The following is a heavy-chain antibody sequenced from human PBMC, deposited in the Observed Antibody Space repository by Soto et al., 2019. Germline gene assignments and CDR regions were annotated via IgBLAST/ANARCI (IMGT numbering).Heavy chain of an antibody. CDR1: GFTFSSYW. CDR3: ARDLGCSSTSCYVGWFDP. J-gene: IGHJ5*02. V-gene: IGHV3-7*05. Sequence: EVQLVESGGGLVQPGGSLRLSCAASGFTFSSYWMSWVRQAPGKGLEWVANIKQDGSEKYYVDSVKGRFTISRDNAKNSLYLQMNSLRAEDTAMYYCARDLGCSSTSCYVGWFDPWGQGTLVTVSS. CDR2: IKQDGSEK. D-gene: IGHD2-2*01.